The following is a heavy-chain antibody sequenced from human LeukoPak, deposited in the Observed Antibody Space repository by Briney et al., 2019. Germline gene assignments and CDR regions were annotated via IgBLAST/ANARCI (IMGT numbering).Heavy chain of an antibody. CDR2: INPNSGGT. CDR3: ARTASITIFGVPFPGY. CDR1: GYTFTGYY. J-gene: IGHJ4*02. D-gene: IGHD3-3*01. V-gene: IGHV1-2*02. Sequence: ASVKVSCKASGYTFTGYYMHWVRQAPGHGLEWMGWINPNSGGTNYAQKFQGRVTMTRDTSISTAYMELSRLRSDDTAVYYCARTASITIFGVPFPGYWGQGTLVTVSS.